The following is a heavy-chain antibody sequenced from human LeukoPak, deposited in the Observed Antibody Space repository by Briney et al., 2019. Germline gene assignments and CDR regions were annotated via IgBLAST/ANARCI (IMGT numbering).Heavy chain of an antibody. Sequence: SVKVSCKASGGTFSSYTISWVRQAPGQGLEWMGRIIPILGIANYAQKFQGRVTITADKSTSTAYMELSSLRSADTAVYYCTRYSNYRYYFDYWGQGTLVTVS. CDR1: GGTFSSYT. CDR3: TRYSNYRYYFDY. J-gene: IGHJ4*02. CDR2: IIPILGIA. V-gene: IGHV1-69*02. D-gene: IGHD4-11*01.